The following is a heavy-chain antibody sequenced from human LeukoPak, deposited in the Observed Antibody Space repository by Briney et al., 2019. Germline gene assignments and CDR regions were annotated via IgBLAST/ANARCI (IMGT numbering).Heavy chain of an antibody. CDR2: ISSSGSTI. D-gene: IGHD1-7*01. J-gene: IGHJ4*02. Sequence: GGSLRLSCAASGFTFSSYWMSWVRQAPGKGLEWVSYISSSGSTIYYADSVKGRFTISRDNAKNSLYLQMNSLRAEGTAVYYCARDINWNYDYWGQGTLVTVSS. V-gene: IGHV3-48*04. CDR1: GFTFSSYW. CDR3: ARDINWNYDY.